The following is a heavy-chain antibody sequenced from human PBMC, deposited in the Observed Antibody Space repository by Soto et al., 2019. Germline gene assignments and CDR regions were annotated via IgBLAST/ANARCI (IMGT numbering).Heavy chain of an antibody. V-gene: IGHV1-8*01. CDR3: ARGRDSSRLLDY. CDR2: MNPNSGNT. CDR1: GYTFTGYN. Sequence: ASVKVSCKASGYTFTGYNIVWVRQATGQGLEWMGWMNPNSGNTGYVQNFQGRVSMTRNTSISTAYMELSGLRSEDTAVYYCARGRDSSRLLDYWGQGTLVTVSS. D-gene: IGHD6-13*01. J-gene: IGHJ4*02.